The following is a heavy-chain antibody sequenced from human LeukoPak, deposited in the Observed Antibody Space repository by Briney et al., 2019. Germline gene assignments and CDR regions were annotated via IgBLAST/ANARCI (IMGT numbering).Heavy chain of an antibody. CDR2: IYWNDDK. Sequence: SGPTLVKPTQTLTLTCAFSGLSLSTSGVGVGWIRQPPGKALEWLALIYWNDDKRYSPSLKSRLTITKDTSKNQVVLTMTNMDPVDTATYYCALFDCSSTSCYNYGQVWFDPWGQGTLVTVSS. CDR1: GLSLSTSGVG. D-gene: IGHD2-2*02. J-gene: IGHJ5*02. CDR3: ALFDCSSTSCYNYGQVWFDP. V-gene: IGHV2-5*01.